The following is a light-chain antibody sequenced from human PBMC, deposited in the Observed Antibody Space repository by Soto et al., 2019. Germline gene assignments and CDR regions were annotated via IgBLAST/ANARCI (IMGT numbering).Light chain of an antibody. Sequence: VWTQSPGTLSLPPGERATLSCRASQSVSSSYLAWYQQKPGQAPRLLIYGASSRATGIPDRFSGSGSGTDFTLTISRLEPEDFAVYYCQQYGSSLITFGQGTRPEIK. V-gene: IGKV3-20*01. J-gene: IGKJ5*01. CDR1: QSVSSSY. CDR2: GAS. CDR3: QQYGSSLIT.